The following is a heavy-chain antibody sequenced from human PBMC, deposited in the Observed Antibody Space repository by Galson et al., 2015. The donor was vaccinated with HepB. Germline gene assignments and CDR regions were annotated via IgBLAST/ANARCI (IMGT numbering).Heavy chain of an antibody. Sequence: SVKVSCKASGGTFSSYAISWVRQAPGQGLEWMGGIIPIFGTANYAQEFQGRVTITADESTSTAYMALSSLRSEDTAVYYCASIAVTPRYYYYYGMDVWGQGTTVTVSS. CDR1: GGTFSSYA. CDR3: ASIAVTPRYYYYYGMDV. D-gene: IGHD6-19*01. CDR2: IIPIFGTA. J-gene: IGHJ6*02. V-gene: IGHV1-69*13.